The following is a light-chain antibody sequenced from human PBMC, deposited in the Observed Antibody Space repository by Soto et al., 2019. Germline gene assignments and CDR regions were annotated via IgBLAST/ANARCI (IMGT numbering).Light chain of an antibody. V-gene: IGKV1-39*01. CDR3: QQSYNTPWT. J-gene: IGKJ1*01. CDR2: AAF. CDR1: QSIGKH. Sequence: DIQMTQSPSSLSASVGDRVTITCRASQSIGKHLNWYQHKPGKAPKLLIYAAFSLQSGVPSRFSGSGPGTHFPLTISSLQVEDFATYYCQQSYNTPWTFGQGKKVEIK.